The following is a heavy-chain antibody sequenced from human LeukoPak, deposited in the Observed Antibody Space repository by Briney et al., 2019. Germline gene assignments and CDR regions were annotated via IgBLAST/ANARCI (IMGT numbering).Heavy chain of an antibody. CDR1: GGTFSSYA. Sequence: GSSVKVSCKASGGTFSSYAISWVRQAPGQGLEWMGRIIPILGIANYAQKFQGRVTITADKSTSTAYMELSSLRSEDTAVYYCARDSSLYYDSSGYCGYWGQGTLVTVSS. J-gene: IGHJ4*02. V-gene: IGHV1-69*04. CDR3: ARDSSLYYDSSGYCGY. D-gene: IGHD3-22*01. CDR2: IIPILGIA.